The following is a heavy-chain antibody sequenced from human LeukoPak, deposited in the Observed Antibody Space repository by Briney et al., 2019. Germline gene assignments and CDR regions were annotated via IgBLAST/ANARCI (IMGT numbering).Heavy chain of an antibody. CDR3: AKYYHEGSGASPLDY. Sequence: VGSLGLSCVTSGFSFNSYGMHWVRQAPGKGLEWVAFIRYEGTNKNYKNAVRGRFTISRDNLKTTLYLQMNSRRVEDTALYYCAKYYHEGSGASPLDYWGQGTLVTVSS. J-gene: IGHJ4*02. CDR1: GFSFNSYG. CDR2: IRYEGTNK. D-gene: IGHD3-22*01. V-gene: IGHV3-30*02.